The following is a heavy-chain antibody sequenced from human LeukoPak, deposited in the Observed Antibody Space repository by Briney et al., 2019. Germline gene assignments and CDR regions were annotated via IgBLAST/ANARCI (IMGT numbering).Heavy chain of an antibody. CDR2: ISAYNGNT. V-gene: IGHV1-18*01. Sequence: ASVKVSCKSSGYTFTSYGISWVRQGPGQGLEWMGCISAYNGNTNSAQKLQGRVTMTTDTSTSTAYMELRSLRSDDTAVYYCARGGSLGDIVVEVAATSFDYWGQGTLVTVSS. D-gene: IGHD2-15*01. CDR3: ARGGSLGDIVVEVAATSFDY. CDR1: GYTFTSYG. J-gene: IGHJ4*02.